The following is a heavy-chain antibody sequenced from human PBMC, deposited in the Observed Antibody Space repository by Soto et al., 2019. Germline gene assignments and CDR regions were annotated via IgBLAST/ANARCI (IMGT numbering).Heavy chain of an antibody. Sequence: EVQLLESGGGLVQPGGSLRLSCAASGFTFSSYAMSWVRQAPGKGLEWVSAISGSGGSTYYADSVKGRFTISRDNSKNTLYLQMNSLRAEDTAVYYCARDYLVVVTATGGTWGQGTLVTVSS. CDR3: ARDYLVVVTATGGT. V-gene: IGHV3-23*01. D-gene: IGHD2-21*02. CDR2: ISGSGGST. J-gene: IGHJ5*02. CDR1: GFTFSSYA.